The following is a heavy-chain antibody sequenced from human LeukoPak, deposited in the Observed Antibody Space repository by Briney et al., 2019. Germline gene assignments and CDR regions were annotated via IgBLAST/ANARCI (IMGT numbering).Heavy chain of an antibody. CDR1: GGSISSYY. CDR2: IYYSGST. D-gene: IGHD2-2*01. V-gene: IGHV4-59*01. Sequence: PSETLSLTCTVSGGSISSYYWSWIRQPPGKGLEWIGYIYYSGSTNYNPSLKSRVTVSVDTSKNQFSLKLSSVTAADTAVYYCARDNYCSSTSCAGSNWFDPWGQGTLVTVSS. J-gene: IGHJ5*02. CDR3: ARDNYCSSTSCAGSNWFDP.